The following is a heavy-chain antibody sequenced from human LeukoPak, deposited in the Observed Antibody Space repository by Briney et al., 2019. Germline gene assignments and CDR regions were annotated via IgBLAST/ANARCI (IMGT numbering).Heavy chain of an antibody. Sequence: PGGSLRLSCAASGFSFSSYYMNWVRQAPGKSLEWVSSISGGSTFINYEDSVKGRFTISRDNAKNSLYLQMNSLRAEDSAVYYCARMNYDTSGHEKGFDPWGQGTLVIVSS. V-gene: IGHV3-21*01. D-gene: IGHD3-22*01. CDR3: ARMNYDTSGHEKGFDP. J-gene: IGHJ5*02. CDR1: GFSFSSYY. CDR2: ISGGSTFI.